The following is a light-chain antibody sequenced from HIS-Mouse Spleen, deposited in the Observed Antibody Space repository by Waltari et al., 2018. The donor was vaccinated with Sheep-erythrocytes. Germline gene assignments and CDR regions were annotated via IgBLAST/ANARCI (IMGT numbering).Light chain of an antibody. CDR1: SGINVGTYR. J-gene: IGLJ1*01. CDR3: CSYAGSYNHV. Sequence: QAVLTQPSSLSASPGASASLTCTLRSGINVGTYRIYWDQQNPGSPPQYLLRYKSDSDKQQGSGVPSRFSGSKDASANAGILLISGLQAEDEADYYCCSYAGSYNHVFATGTKVTVL. V-gene: IGLV5-45*03. CDR2: YKSDSDK.